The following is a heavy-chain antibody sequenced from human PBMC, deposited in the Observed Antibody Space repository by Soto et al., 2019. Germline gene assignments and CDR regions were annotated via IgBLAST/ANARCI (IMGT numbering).Heavy chain of an antibody. CDR3: ASLGEWLSTTPYYYYYMDV. CDR1: GFTFSSYG. Sequence: GESLKISCAASGFTFSSYGMHWVRQAPGKGLEWVAVIWYDGSNKYYADSVKGRFTISRDNSKNTLYLQMNSLRAEDTAVYYCASLGEWLSTTPYYYYYMDVWGKGTTVTVSS. D-gene: IGHD3-16*01. CDR2: IWYDGSNK. V-gene: IGHV3-33*01. J-gene: IGHJ6*03.